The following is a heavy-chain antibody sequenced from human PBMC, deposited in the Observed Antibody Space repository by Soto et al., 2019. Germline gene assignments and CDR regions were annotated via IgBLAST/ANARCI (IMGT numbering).Heavy chain of an antibody. J-gene: IGHJ4*02. Sequence: QVQLVESGGGVVQPGRSLRLSCAASGFTFSNHGMHWVRQAPGKGLEWVARIYYDGSNEYYADSVKGRFTISRDNSKNTVYLQMNSVRVEDTAVYYCARGRRSGSFYQLAYWGQGTLVTVSS. V-gene: IGHV3-33*01. CDR1: GFTFSNHG. D-gene: IGHD1-26*01. CDR2: IYYDGSNE. CDR3: ARGRRSGSFYQLAY.